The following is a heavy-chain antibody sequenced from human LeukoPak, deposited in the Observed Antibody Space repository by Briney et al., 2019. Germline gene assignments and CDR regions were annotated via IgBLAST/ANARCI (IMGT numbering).Heavy chain of an antibody. V-gene: IGHV4-39*07. CDR3: ARDRYGDYGATGTYWYFDL. Sequence: SETLSLTCTVSGGSISTSSYYWGWIRQPPGKGLEWIGEINHSGSTNYNPSLKSRVTISVDTSKNQFSLKLSSVTAADTAVYYCARDRYGDYGATGTYWYFDLWGRGTLVTVSS. D-gene: IGHD4-17*01. J-gene: IGHJ2*01. CDR2: INHSGST. CDR1: GGSISTSSYY.